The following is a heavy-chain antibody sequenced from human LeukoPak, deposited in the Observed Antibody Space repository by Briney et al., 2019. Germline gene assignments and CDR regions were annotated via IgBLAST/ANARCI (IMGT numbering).Heavy chain of an antibody. V-gene: IGHV1-2*02. CDR2: INPNSGGT. CDR1: GYTFTGDY. D-gene: IGHD6-19*01. J-gene: IGHJ4*02. Sequence: GASVKVSCKASGYTFTGDYMHWVRQAPGQGLEWMGWINPNSGGTDYAQKFQGRFTMTRDTSISTVYMELSRLKSDDTALYYCARATVAGSYFPYWGQGTLVTVSS. CDR3: ARATVAGSYFPY.